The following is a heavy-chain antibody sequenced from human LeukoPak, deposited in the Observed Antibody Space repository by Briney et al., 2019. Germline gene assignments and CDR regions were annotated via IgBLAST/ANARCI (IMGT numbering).Heavy chain of an antibody. CDR3: TTGTWIQLWLADY. D-gene: IGHD5-18*01. CDR2: IKGKAEGGAT. Sequence: GGSLRLSCAASGFTFSNACMSWVRQAPGKGLEWVGHIKGKAEGGATDYAAPVQGRFTISRDDSKNTLYLQMNSLKTEDTAVYYCTTGTWIQLWLADYWGQGTLVTVSS. V-gene: IGHV3-15*01. J-gene: IGHJ4*02. CDR1: GFTFSNAC.